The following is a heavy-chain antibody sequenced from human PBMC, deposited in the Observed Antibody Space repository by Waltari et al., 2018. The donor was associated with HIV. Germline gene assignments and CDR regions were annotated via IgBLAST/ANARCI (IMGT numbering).Heavy chain of an antibody. V-gene: IGHV1-8*01. CDR1: GYTFTSSD. Sequence: QVQLVQSGAEVKKPGASVKVSCKASGYTFTSSDINWVRQATGQGLEWMGWMNPNSGNTGYAQKFQGRVTMTRNTSISTADMELSSLRSEDTAVYYCARGSSGWYRAVTYEYFQHWGQGTLVTVSS. CDR3: ARGSSGWYRAVTYEYFQH. D-gene: IGHD6-19*01. J-gene: IGHJ1*01. CDR2: MNPNSGNT.